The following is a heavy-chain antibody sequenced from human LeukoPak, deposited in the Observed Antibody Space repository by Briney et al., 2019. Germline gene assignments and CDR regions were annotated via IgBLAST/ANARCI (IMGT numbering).Heavy chain of an antibody. CDR1: GFTFSSYG. CDR2: ISYDGSNK. Sequence: GKSLRLSCAASGFTFSSYGMHWVRQAPGKGLEWVAVISYDGSNKYYADSVKGRFTISRHNSKNTLYLQMNSLRAEDTAVYYCAKVGPRTTDAAFDIWGQGTMVTVSS. J-gene: IGHJ3*02. V-gene: IGHV3-30*18. CDR3: AKVGPRTTDAAFDI. D-gene: IGHD1-1*01.